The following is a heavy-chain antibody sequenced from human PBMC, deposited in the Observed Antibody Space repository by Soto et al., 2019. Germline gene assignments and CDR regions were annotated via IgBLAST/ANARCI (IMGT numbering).Heavy chain of an antibody. CDR3: ARGIATGQLDP. D-gene: IGHD2-15*01. J-gene: IGHJ5*02. V-gene: IGHV1-3*01. CDR2: INPDNGNT. CDR1: GYTFTRYT. Sequence: QVQLVQSGAEVKKPGASVKISCKASGYTFTRYTMNWVRQAPGQRLEWMGWINPDNGNTKSSQKFQDRVIITRDTSAITAYMDLSSLRSEDTAVYYCARGIATGQLDPWGQGTLVTGSS.